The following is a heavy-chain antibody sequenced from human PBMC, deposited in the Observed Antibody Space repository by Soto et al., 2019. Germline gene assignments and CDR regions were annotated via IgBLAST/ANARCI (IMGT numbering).Heavy chain of an antibody. CDR2: IIPIFGTA. CDR3: ARGSGSYYDPLAHFDY. CDR1: GGTFSSYA. D-gene: IGHD1-26*01. V-gene: IGHV1-69*13. J-gene: IGHJ4*02. Sequence: SVKVSCKASGGTFSSYAISWVRQAHGQGLEWMGGIIPIFGTANYAQKFQGRVTITADESTSTAYMELSSLRSGDTAVYYCARGSGSYYDPLAHFDYWGQGTLVTVSS.